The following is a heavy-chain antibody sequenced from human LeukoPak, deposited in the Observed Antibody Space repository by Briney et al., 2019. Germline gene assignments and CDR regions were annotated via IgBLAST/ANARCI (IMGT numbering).Heavy chain of an antibody. Sequence: SVKVSCKASGVTLTTYGITWVRQAPGQGLEWVGRIIPIFGTTNYAQEFQGRVAITTDESTRTTYMELSSLRSDDTAVYYGARDPRTRYSGSYRDDYYHYYMDVWGKGTTVTVSS. CDR1: GVTLTTYG. D-gene: IGHD1-26*01. V-gene: IGHV1-69*05. CDR3: ARDPRTRYSGSYRDDYYHYYMDV. J-gene: IGHJ6*03. CDR2: IIPIFGTT.